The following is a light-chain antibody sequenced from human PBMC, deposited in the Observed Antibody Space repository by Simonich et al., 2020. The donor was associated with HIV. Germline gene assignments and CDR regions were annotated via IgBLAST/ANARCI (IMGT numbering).Light chain of an antibody. J-gene: IGKJ1*01. V-gene: IGKV3-15*01. Sequence: IVMTQSPVTLSVSPGERATLSCRPSMRVRRNLAWYQQKPDQAPMLLIYCASTRATGCPARFSGSGSGTELTLTISSLQPDDFATYYCQQYNTYPRTFGQGTKVEI. CDR1: MRVRRN. CDR2: CAS. CDR3: QQYNTYPRT.